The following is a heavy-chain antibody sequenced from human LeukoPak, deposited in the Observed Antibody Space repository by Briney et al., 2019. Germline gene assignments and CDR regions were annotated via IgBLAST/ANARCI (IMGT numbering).Heavy chain of an antibody. CDR1: GGSFSGYY. J-gene: IGHJ4*02. CDR3: ARVANPIYDSSSGGFYYFDY. V-gene: IGHV4-34*01. CDR2: INHSGST. D-gene: IGHD3-22*01. Sequence: PSETLSLTCAVYGGSFSGYYWSWIRQPPGKGLEWIGEINHSGSTNYNPSLKSRVTISVDTSKNQFSLKLSSVTAADTAVYYCARVANPIYDSSSGGFYYFDYWGQGTLVTVSS.